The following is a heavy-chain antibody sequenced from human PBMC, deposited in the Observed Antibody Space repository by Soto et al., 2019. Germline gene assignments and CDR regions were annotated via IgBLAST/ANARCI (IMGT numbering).Heavy chain of an antibody. CDR1: GFTFSSYA. V-gene: IGHV3-30-3*01. J-gene: IGHJ4*02. CDR2: MSYDGSNK. Sequence: QVQLVESGGGVVQPGRSLRLSCAASGFTFSSYAMHWVRRAPGKGLEWMAVMSYDGSNKYYADSVKGRFTISRDNSKNTLYLQMNSLRTEDTALYYCARDGGDYWGQGTLVIVSS. D-gene: IGHD3-16*01. CDR3: ARDGGDY.